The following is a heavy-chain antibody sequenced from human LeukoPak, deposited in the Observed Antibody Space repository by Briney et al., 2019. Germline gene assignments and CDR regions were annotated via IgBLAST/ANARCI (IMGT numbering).Heavy chain of an antibody. CDR1: GFTFSSYS. V-gene: IGHV3-21*01. CDR3: ARGRGSSGYYLPNVDAFDI. CDR2: ISSSSSYI. D-gene: IGHD3-22*01. J-gene: IGHJ3*02. Sequence: GGSLRLSCAASGFTFSSYSMNWVRQAPGKGLEWVSSISSSSSYIYYADSVKGRFTITRDDAKNSLYLQMNSLRAEDTAVYYCARGRGSSGYYLPNVDAFDIWGQGTMVTVSS.